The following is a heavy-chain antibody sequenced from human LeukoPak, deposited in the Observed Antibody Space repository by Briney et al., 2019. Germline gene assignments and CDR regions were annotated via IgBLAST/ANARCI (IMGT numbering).Heavy chain of an antibody. Sequence: PGGSLRLSCAASGFTFSNYWMNWVRQAPGKGLEWVAYIKQDGSEKYYVDSVKGRFTISRDNTQNSLYLQMDSLSVEDTAVYYCARDKPSGHAFDIWGQGAMVTVSS. V-gene: IGHV3-7*01. D-gene: IGHD6-25*01. J-gene: IGHJ3*02. CDR1: GFTFSNYW. CDR2: IKQDGSEK. CDR3: ARDKPSGHAFDI.